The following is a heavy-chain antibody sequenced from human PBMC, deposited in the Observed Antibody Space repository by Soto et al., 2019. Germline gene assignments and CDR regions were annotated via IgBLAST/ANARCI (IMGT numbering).Heavy chain of an antibody. J-gene: IGHJ4*02. Sequence: ASVKVSCKASGYTFTSYGISWVRQAPGQGLEWMGWISAYNGNTNYAQKLQGRVTMTTDTSTSTAYMELRSLRSGDTAVYYCARDQGTAARMAPDYWGQGTLVTVSS. D-gene: IGHD6-6*01. V-gene: IGHV1-18*01. CDR1: GYTFTSYG. CDR2: ISAYNGNT. CDR3: ARDQGTAARMAPDY.